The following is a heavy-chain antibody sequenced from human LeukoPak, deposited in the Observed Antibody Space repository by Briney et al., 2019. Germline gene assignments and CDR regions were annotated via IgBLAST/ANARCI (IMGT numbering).Heavy chain of an antibody. CDR2: IYTSGST. V-gene: IGHV4-4*07. Sequence: SETLSLTCTVSGGSISSYYWSWIRQPAGKGLEWIGRIYTSGSTNYNPSLKSRVTISVDTSKNQFSLKVSSVTAADTALYYCARWYSSSGYLDYWGQGTLVTVSS. D-gene: IGHD6-6*01. CDR1: GGSISSYY. CDR3: ARWYSSSGYLDY. J-gene: IGHJ4*02.